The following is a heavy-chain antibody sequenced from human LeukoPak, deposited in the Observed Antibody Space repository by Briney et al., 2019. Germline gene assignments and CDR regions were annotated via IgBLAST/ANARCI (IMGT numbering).Heavy chain of an antibody. D-gene: IGHD3-16*01. Sequence: PSETLSLTCAVYGGSFSGYYWSWIRQPPGKGLEWIGEINHSESTNYNPSLKSRVTISVDTSKNQFSLKLSSVTAADTAVYYCARGTVWGPPNAFDIWGQGTMVTVSS. CDR1: GGSFSGYY. V-gene: IGHV4-34*01. CDR2: INHSEST. CDR3: ARGTVWGPPNAFDI. J-gene: IGHJ3*02.